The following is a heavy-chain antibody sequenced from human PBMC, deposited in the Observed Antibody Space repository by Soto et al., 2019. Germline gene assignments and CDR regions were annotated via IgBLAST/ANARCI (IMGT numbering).Heavy chain of an antibody. J-gene: IGHJ6*02. CDR1: GFTFSSYG. Sequence: HPGGSLRLSCAASGFTFSSYGMHWVRQAPGKGLEWVAVISSDGSNKYYADSVKGRFTISRDNSKNTLYLQMNSLRDEDTAVYYCAKDYRRMDVWGQGTTVTVSS. CDR3: AKDYRRMDV. V-gene: IGHV3-30*18. CDR2: ISSDGSNK.